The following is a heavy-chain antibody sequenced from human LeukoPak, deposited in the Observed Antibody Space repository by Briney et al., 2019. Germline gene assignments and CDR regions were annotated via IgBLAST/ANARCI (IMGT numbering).Heavy chain of an antibody. CDR3: ARGSRIAVAGLFDY. D-gene: IGHD6-19*01. Sequence: GGSLRLSCAASGFTFSSYAMSWVRQAPGKGLEWVSAISGSGGSTYYADSVKGRFTISRDNSKNTLYLQMNSLRAEDTAVYYCARGSRIAVAGLFDYWGQGTLVTVSS. V-gene: IGHV3-23*01. J-gene: IGHJ4*02. CDR2: ISGSGGST. CDR1: GFTFSSYA.